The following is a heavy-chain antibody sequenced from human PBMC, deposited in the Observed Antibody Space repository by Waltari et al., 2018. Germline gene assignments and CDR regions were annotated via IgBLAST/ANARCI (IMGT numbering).Heavy chain of an antibody. CDR2: ISSSSSTSSTI. Sequence: EVQLVESGGGLVQPGGSLRLSCAASGFTFSSYSMNWVRQAPGKGLEWVSYISSSSSTSSTIYYADSVKGRFTISRDNAKNSLYLQMNSLRAEDTAVYYCARDERGAIVVVVAATPVTAPGIFDYWGQGTLVTVSS. CDR3: ARDERGAIVVVVAATPVTAPGIFDY. CDR1: GFTFSSYS. D-gene: IGHD2-15*01. J-gene: IGHJ4*02. V-gene: IGHV3-48*01.